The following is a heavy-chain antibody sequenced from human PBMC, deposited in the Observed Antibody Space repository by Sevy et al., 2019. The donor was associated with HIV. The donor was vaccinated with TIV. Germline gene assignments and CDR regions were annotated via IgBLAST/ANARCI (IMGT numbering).Heavy chain of an antibody. D-gene: IGHD2-8*01. CDR2: FSFGCGRI. CDR1: GFTFAIYS. V-gene: IGHV3-23*01. J-gene: IGHJ4*02. CDR3: AREGCTQPHDY. Sequence: GGSLRLSCAASGFTFAIYSMSWVRQAPGKGLEWVSTFSFGCGRINYADSVKGRFTISRDDSKNTLLLQMNSLRAEDTATYFCAREGCTQPHDYWGQGTLVTVSS.